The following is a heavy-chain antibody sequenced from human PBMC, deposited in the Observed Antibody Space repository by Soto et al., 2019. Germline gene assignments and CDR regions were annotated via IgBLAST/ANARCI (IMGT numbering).Heavy chain of an antibody. CDR2: IGRVSSHI. J-gene: IGHJ6*03. CDR1: GFTFSSYS. Sequence: EVQLVESGGGLVRPGGSLRLSCAASGFTFSSYSINWVRQALGKGLEWVSSIGRVSSHIYYADSVKGRFTVSRDNAKNSLYLQMNHLRVEDTAVYYCARDVYTGYDSYYYYYMDVWGKGTTVTVSS. D-gene: IGHD5-12*01. V-gene: IGHV3-21*01. CDR3: ARDVYTGYDSYYYYYMDV.